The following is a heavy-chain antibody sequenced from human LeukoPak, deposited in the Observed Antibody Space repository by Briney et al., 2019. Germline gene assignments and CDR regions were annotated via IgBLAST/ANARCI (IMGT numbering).Heavy chain of an antibody. CDR2: INHSGST. J-gene: IGHJ4*02. CDR1: GGSFSGYY. D-gene: IGHD2-21*02. Sequence: PSETLSLTCAVYGGSFSGYYWSWIRQPPGKGLEWIGEINHSGSTNYNPSLESRVTISVDTSKNQFSLKLSSVTAADTAVYYCARDTDRLYYFDYWGQGTLVTVSS. V-gene: IGHV4-34*01. CDR3: ARDTDRLYYFDY.